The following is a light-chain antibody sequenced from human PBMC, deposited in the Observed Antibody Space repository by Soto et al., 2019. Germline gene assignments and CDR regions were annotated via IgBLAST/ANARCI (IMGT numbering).Light chain of an antibody. CDR1: HDMSSY. V-gene: IGKV1-39*01. CDR2: DAS. J-gene: IGKJ5*01. Sequence: DIQMTQSPASLSASVGDRVTITCQASHDMSSYLNWYQQKPGKAPNLLIYDASNLETGVPSRFSGTGSGTDFTLTISSLQPEDFAIYYCQQTFGKPLVTFGQGTRLEIK. CDR3: QQTFGKPLVT.